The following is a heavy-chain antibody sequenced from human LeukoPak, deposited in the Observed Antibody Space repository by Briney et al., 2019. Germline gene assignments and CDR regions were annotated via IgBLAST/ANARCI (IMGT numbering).Heavy chain of an antibody. CDR3: ARDPGSSAFDY. D-gene: IGHD5/OR15-5a*01. CDR2: INQHESVK. V-gene: IGHV3-7*01. J-gene: IGHJ4*02. Sequence: SGGSLRLSCAASGFTFTNYWMTWVRQAPGKGLEFVANINQHESVKNYVDSVKGRFTISRDNAENSLHLQMNSLRVEDTAVYYCARDPGSSAFDYWGQGTLVTVSS. CDR1: GFTFTNYW.